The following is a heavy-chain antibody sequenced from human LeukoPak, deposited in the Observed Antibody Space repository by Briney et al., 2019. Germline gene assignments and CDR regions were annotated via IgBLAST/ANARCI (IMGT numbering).Heavy chain of an antibody. D-gene: IGHD2-2*01. V-gene: IGHV1-2*02. CDR1: GYTFTGYY. J-gene: IGHJ4*02. Sequence: ASVKVSCKASGYTFTGYYMHWVRQAPGQGLEWMVWINPNSGGTNYAQKFQGRVTMTRDTSISTAYMELSRLRSDDTAVYYCARGDCSSTSCYWVYWGQGTLVTVSS. CDR3: ARGDCSSTSCYWVY. CDR2: INPNSGGT.